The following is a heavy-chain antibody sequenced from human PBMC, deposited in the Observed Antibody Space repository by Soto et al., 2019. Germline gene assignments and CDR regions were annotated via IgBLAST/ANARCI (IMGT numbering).Heavy chain of an antibody. Sequence: GGSLRLSCAASGFTFSDYYMSWIRQAPGKGLEWVSYISSSGSTIYYADSVKGRFTISRDNAKNSLYLQMNSLRAEDTAVYYCARDLFSGYCSGGSCSRDAFDIWGQGTMVTVSS. CDR3: ARDLFSGYCSGGSCSRDAFDI. CDR1: GFTFSDYY. CDR2: ISSSGSTI. V-gene: IGHV3-11*01. D-gene: IGHD2-15*01. J-gene: IGHJ3*02.